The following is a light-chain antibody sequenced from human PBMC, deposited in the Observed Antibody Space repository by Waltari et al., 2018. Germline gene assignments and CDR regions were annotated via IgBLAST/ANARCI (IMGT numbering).Light chain of an antibody. CDR1: QGITNS. CDR3: QQYYSTLWT. V-gene: IGKV1-NL1*01. J-gene: IGKJ1*01. CDR2: AAS. Sequence: DIQMTQSPSSLSASVGDRVTITCRASQGITNSLAWYQQKPGKAPKLLLSAASRLEGGVPSRFSGSGSGTDYTLTISSLQPEDFATYDCQQYYSTLWTFGQGTKVEIK.